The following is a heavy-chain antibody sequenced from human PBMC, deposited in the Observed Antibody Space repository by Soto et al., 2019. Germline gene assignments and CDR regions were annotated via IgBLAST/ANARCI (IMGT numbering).Heavy chain of an antibody. CDR2: ISSSSSTI. J-gene: IGHJ4*02. CDR3: AREKGYSYGYY. D-gene: IGHD5-18*01. Sequence: GGSLRLSCAASGFTFSSYAMHWVRQAPGKGLEWVSYISSSSSTIYYADSVKGRFTISRDNAKNSLYLQMNSLRAEDTAVYYCAREKGYSYGYYWGQGTLVTVSS. V-gene: IGHV3-48*01. CDR1: GFTFSSYA.